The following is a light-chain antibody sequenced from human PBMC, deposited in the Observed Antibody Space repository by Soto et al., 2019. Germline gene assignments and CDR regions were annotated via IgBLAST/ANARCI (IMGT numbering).Light chain of an antibody. V-gene: IGKV3-15*01. J-gene: IGKJ3*01. CDR1: QSVSSN. CDR2: GAS. CDR3: QPYNNWPFT. Sequence: EIVMTQSPATLSASPGERATLSCRASQSVSSNLAWYQQKPGQAPRLLIYGASTRATGIPARFSGSGSGTEFTLTISSLQSEDFAVYYCQPYNNWPFTFGPGPKVDIK.